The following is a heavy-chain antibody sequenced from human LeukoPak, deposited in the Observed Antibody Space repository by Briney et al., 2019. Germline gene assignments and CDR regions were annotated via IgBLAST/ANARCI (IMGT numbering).Heavy chain of an antibody. CDR3: ARDPYYDFWSGYYISTPFDY. CDR2: ISTTTSSI. J-gene: IGHJ4*02. V-gene: IGHV3-11*04. Sequence: GGSLRLSCAASGFTFSDYYLSWIRQAPGKGLEWVSYISTTTSSIYYADSVKGRFTISRDNAKNSLYLQMNSLRAEDTAVYYCARDPYYDFWSGYYISTPFDYWGQGTLVTVSS. D-gene: IGHD3-3*01. CDR1: GFTFSDYY.